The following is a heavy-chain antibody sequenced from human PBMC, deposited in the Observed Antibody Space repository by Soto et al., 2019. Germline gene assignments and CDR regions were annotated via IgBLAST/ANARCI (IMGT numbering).Heavy chain of an antibody. CDR2: INQDGSDK. V-gene: IGHV3-7*05. CDR1: GFSFSDYW. Sequence: GGSLRLSCAASGFSFSDYWMSWVRQAPGKGLEWVAHINQDGSDKYSVDSVKGRFTISRDNGKNSLYLQMNSLRAEDTAVYYCARGPSYFDYWGQGTLVTVSS. J-gene: IGHJ4*02. CDR3: ARGPSYFDY.